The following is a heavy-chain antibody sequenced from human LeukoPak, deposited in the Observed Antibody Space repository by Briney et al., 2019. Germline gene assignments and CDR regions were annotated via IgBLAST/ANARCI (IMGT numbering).Heavy chain of an antibody. CDR2: IYHSGST. CDR3: ARVVQSTDSSGFYLPGYFQH. CDR1: GYSISSGYH. D-gene: IGHD3-22*01. J-gene: IGHJ1*01. Sequence: DPSETLSLTCTVSGYSISSGYHWGWIRQPPGKGLEWIGSIYHSGSTYYNPSLKSRVTISEDTSKNQFSLKLSSVIAADTAVYYCARVVQSTDSSGFYLPGYFQHWGQGTLVTVSS. V-gene: IGHV4-38-2*02.